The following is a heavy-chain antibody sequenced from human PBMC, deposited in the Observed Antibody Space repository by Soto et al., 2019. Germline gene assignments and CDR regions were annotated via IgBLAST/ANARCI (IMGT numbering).Heavy chain of an antibody. Sequence: QVQLQESGPGLMKPSETLSLTCTVSGGSISPYYWSWIRQPPWKGLEWIGYIYYGGNTNYNPSLKSRITISVDTSKNQFSLKLSSVTAADTAVYYCARGEAYLDYWGQGTLVTVSS. J-gene: IGHJ4*02. V-gene: IGHV4-59*01. CDR1: GGSISPYY. CDR2: IYYGGNT. CDR3: ARGEAYLDY.